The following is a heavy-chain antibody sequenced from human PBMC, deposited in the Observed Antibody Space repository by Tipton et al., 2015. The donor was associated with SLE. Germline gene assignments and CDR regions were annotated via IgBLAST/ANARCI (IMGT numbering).Heavy chain of an antibody. Sequence: TLSLTCSVSGGPISSGGYYWTWIRQHPGKGLEWIGYILDRGNTDYNPSLKSRVTISLDTSKNLFSLKLSSVTVADTAVYYCARGGVGGYDYFDPWGQGTLVAVSS. D-gene: IGHD5-12*01. J-gene: IGHJ4*02. CDR3: ARGGVGGYDYFDP. CDR2: ILDRGNT. V-gene: IGHV4-31*03. CDR1: GGPISSGGYY.